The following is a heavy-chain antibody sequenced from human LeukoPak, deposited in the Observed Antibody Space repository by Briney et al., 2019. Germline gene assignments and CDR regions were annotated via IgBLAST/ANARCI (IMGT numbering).Heavy chain of an antibody. CDR3: ARDASVIQWLPLGYYYYYMDV. D-gene: IGHD5-12*01. J-gene: IGHJ6*03. CDR1: GYSISSGYY. V-gene: IGHV4-38-2*02. Sequence: SETLSLTCTVSGYSISSGYYWGWIRQPPGKGLEWVGSIYHSGSAYYNPSLKSRVAISVDTSKNQFSLQLSSVTAADTAVYYCARDASVIQWLPLGYYYYYMDVWGKGTTVTVSS. CDR2: IYHSGSA.